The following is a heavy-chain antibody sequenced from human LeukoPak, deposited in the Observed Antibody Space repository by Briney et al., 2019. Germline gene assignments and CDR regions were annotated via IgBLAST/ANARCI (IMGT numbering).Heavy chain of an antibody. D-gene: IGHD6-6*01. V-gene: IGHV4-4*07. CDR1: GGSISSYY. CDR2: IYTSGST. J-gene: IGHJ6*03. Sequence: SETLSLTCTVSGGSISSYYWSWIRQPAGKGLEWIGRIYTSGSTNYNPSLKSRVTMSVDTSKNQFSLKLSSVTAADTAVYYSARSSRGSSSISVYYYYMGVWGKGTTVTVSS. CDR3: ARSSRGSSSISVYYYYMGV.